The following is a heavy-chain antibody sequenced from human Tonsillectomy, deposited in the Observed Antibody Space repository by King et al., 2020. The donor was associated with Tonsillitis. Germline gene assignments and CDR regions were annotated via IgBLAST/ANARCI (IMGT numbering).Heavy chain of an antibody. CDR2: INSEGSST. CDR3: ERVTYYYDRSCYYDWFDH. V-gene: IGHV3-74*01. CDR1: GFTFSSYW. J-gene: IGHJ5*02. Sequence: VQLVESGGGLVQPGGSLRLSCAASGFTFSSYWMHWVRQAPGKGLVWVSRINSEGSSTSYADSVKGQFTISRDNAKNTLYLQMNSLRAEDTDVYYCERVTYYYDRSCYYDWFDHCGQGTLVTVSS. D-gene: IGHD3-22*01.